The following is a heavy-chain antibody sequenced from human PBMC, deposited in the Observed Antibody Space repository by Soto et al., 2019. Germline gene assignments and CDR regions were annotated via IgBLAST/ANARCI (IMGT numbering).Heavy chain of an antibody. CDR3: ARHARWIQLWLGWFDP. CDR1: GGSISSSSYY. Sequence: QLQLQESGPGLVKPSETLSLTCTVSGGSISSSSYYWGWIRQPPGKGLEWIGSIYYSGSTYYNPSLKSRVTISVDTSKNQFSLKLSSVTAADTAVYYCARHARWIQLWLGWFDPWGQGTLVTVSS. V-gene: IGHV4-39*01. CDR2: IYYSGST. D-gene: IGHD5-18*01. J-gene: IGHJ5*02.